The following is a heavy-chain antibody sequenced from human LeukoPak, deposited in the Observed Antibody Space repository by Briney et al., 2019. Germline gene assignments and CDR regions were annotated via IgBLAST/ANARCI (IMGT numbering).Heavy chain of an antibody. V-gene: IGHV3-33*01. CDR3: ARQGDILTGAFDI. J-gene: IGHJ3*02. Sequence: GGSLRLSCAASRFTFSSYGMHWVRQAPGKGLEWVAIIWYDGSNKFYSDSVKGRFTISRDNSKNTLYLQMNSLRAEDTAVYYCARQGDILTGAFDIWGQGTMVTV. CDR1: RFTFSSYG. D-gene: IGHD3-9*01. CDR2: IWYDGSNK.